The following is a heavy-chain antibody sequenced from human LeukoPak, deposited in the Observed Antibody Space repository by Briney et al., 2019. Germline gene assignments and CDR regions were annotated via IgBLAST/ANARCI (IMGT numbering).Heavy chain of an antibody. V-gene: IGHV4-59*12. CDR1: GGSISSYY. CDR2: IYYSGST. D-gene: IGHD6-13*01. J-gene: IGHJ6*03. CDR3: ARSYSRFYYYYMDV. Sequence: PSETLSLTCTVSGGSISSYYWSWIRQPPGKGLEWIGYIYYSGSTSYNPSLKSRVTISVDTSKNQFSLKLSSVTAADTAVYYCARSYSRFYYYYMDVWGKGTTVTVSS.